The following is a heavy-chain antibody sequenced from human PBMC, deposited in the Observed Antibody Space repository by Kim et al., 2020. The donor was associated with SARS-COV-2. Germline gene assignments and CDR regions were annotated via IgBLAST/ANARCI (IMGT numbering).Heavy chain of an antibody. J-gene: IGHJ4*02. CDR3: ARTLRGYSGYDYFTPRYTFDY. D-gene: IGHD5-12*01. CDR1: GGSISSGGYY. V-gene: IGHV4-31*03. Sequence: SETLSLTCTVSGGSISSGGYYWSWIRQHPGKGLEWIGYIYYSGSTYYNPSLKSRVTISVDTSKNQFSLKLSSVTAADTAVYYCARTLRGYSGYDYFTPRYTFDYWGQGTLVTVSS. CDR2: IYYSGST.